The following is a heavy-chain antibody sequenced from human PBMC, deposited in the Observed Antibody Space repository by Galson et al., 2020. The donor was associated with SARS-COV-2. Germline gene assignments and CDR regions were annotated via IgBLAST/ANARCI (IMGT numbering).Heavy chain of an antibody. J-gene: IGHJ6*02. CDR1: GFTFSSYG. V-gene: IGHV3-30*03. CDR2: ISYDGSNE. D-gene: IGHD6-13*01. Sequence: LTCAASGFTFSSYGMHWVRQAPGKGLEWVAVISYDGSNESYADSVKGRFTVSRDNSKNTLYLQMNSLTSEDTAVYYCARAVRYSSSPTYYYYGMDVWGQGTTVTVSS. CDR3: ARAVRYSSSPTYYYYGMDV.